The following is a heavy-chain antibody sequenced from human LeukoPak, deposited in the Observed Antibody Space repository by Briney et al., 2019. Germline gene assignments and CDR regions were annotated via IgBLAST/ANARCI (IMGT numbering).Heavy chain of an antibody. D-gene: IGHD1-26*01. CDR2: IKRDGSEK. CDR1: GFTFSNYW. Sequence: GGSLRLPCAASGFTFSNYWMSWVRQPPGKGLEWVANIKRDGSEKYYVDSVKGRFTISRDNAKNSLYPQMNSLRAEDTAVYYCVHSGTDYWGQGTLVTVSS. J-gene: IGHJ4*02. V-gene: IGHV3-7*01. CDR3: VHSGTDY.